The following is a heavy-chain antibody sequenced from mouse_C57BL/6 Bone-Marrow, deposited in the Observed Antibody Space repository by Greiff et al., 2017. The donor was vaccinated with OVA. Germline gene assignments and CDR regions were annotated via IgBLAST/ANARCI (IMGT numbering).Heavy chain of an antibody. CDR1: GYTFTSYW. CDR2: IYPGNSDT. Sequence: VQLQQSGTVLARPGASVKMSCKTSGYTFTSYWMHWVQQRPGQGLAWIGAIYPGNSDTSYNQKFTGKAKLTAVTSASTAYMELSSLTNEDSAVYYCTCAYYSNLYWYFDVWGTGTTVTVSS. CDR3: TCAYYSNLYWYFDV. D-gene: IGHD2-5*01. V-gene: IGHV1-5*01. J-gene: IGHJ1*03.